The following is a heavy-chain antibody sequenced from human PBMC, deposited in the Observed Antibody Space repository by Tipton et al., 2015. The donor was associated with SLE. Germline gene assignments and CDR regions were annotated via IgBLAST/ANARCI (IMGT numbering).Heavy chain of an antibody. J-gene: IGHJ3*02. CDR3: ARMGGDIVVVTAASDAFDI. Sequence: VQLVQSGAEVKKPGESLKISCKGSGYSFTSYWISWVRQMPGKGLEWMGRIDPSDSYTNYSPSFQGHVTISADKSISTAYLQWSSLKASDTAMYYCARMGGDIVVVTAASDAFDIWGQGTMVTVSS. CDR1: GYSFTSYW. V-gene: IGHV5-10-1*01. D-gene: IGHD2-21*02. CDR2: IDPSDSYT.